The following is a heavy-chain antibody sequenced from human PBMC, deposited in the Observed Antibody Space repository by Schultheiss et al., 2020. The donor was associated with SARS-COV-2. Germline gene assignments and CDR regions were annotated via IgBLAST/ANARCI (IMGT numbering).Heavy chain of an antibody. CDR1: GGPISSSTHY. D-gene: IGHD2-2*01. J-gene: IGHJ6*02. V-gene: IGHV4-39*01. CDR2: IYYNGIT. Sequence: SETLSLTCSVSGGPISSSTHYWGWIRQPPGKGLEWIGSIYYNGITHHHPSLKSRVTISADTSKNQLSLKLSSVTAADTAVYYCARGFSSTSANYYYYGMDVWGQGTTVTVSS. CDR3: ARGFSSTSANYYYYGMDV.